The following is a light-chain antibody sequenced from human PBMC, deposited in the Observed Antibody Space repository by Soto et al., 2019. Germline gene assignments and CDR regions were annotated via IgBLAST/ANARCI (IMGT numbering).Light chain of an antibody. V-gene: IGLV2-14*01. CDR1: ISDVGGYNY. J-gene: IGLJ1*01. CDR2: EVS. Sequence: QSALTQPASVSGSPGQSITISCTGTISDVGGYNYVSWYQLHPGKAPKLMVYEVSNRPSGVSNRFSGSTSGNTASLTISGLQAEDEADYYCSSYTSSTAYVFGTGTKVTVL. CDR3: SSYTSSTAYV.